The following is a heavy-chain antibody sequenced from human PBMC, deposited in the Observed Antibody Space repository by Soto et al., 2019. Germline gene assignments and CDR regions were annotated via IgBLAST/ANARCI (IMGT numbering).Heavy chain of an antibody. CDR3: ARDQLRDDAFDI. CDR1: GYTFTSYA. V-gene: IGHV1-3*01. Sequence: ASVKVSCKASGYTFTSYAMHWVRQAPGQMLEWIGWINADNGNTNYAQKLQGRVTMATDTSTSTAYMELRSLRSDDTAVYYCARDQLRDDAFDIWGQGTMVTVSS. CDR2: INADNGNT. D-gene: IGHD4-17*01. J-gene: IGHJ3*02.